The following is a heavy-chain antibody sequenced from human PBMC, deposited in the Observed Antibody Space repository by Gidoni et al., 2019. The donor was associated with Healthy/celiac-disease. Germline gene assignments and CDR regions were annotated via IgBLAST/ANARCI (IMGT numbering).Heavy chain of an antibody. CDR2: ISGSGGST. J-gene: IGHJ4*02. V-gene: IGHV3-23*01. Sequence: EVQLLESGGGLVQPGGSLRLSCAASGFTFSSYAMSWVRQAPGKGLEWVSAISGSGGSTYYADSVKGRFTISRDNSKNTLYLQMNSLRAEDTAVYYCAKDGNDSDGYKLGDYFDYWGQGTLVTVSS. CDR3: AKDGNDSDGYKLGDYFDY. CDR1: GFTFSSYA. D-gene: IGHD5-12*01.